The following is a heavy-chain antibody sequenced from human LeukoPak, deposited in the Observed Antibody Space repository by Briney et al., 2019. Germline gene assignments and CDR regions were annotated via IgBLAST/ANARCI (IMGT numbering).Heavy chain of an antibody. J-gene: IGHJ1*01. V-gene: IGHV3-7*04. CDR1: GFTFSKYW. Sequence: PGGSLRLSCAASGFTFSKYWMSWVRQAPGKGLEWVANIKQDGSEKYYVDSVKGRFTISRDNAKNSLYLQMNSLRAEDTAVYYCARDPDINIWPEYFQHWGQGTLVTVSS. CDR3: ARDPDINIWPEYFQH. D-gene: IGHD2-15*01. CDR2: IKQDGSEK.